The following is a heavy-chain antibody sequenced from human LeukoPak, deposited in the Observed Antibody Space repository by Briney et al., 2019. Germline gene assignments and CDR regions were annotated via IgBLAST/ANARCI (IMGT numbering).Heavy chain of an antibody. CDR3: ASSTYDYVWGSYLQFDY. D-gene: IGHD3-16*02. CDR1: GLTISSYG. Sequence: GRSQRLSCAASGLTISSYGMHWVRQAPGKGLEWVAVIWYDGSNKYYADSVKGRFTISRDNSKNTLYLQMNSLRAEDTAVYYCASSTYDYVWGSYLQFDYWGQGTLVTVSS. V-gene: IGHV3-33*01. CDR2: IWYDGSNK. J-gene: IGHJ4*02.